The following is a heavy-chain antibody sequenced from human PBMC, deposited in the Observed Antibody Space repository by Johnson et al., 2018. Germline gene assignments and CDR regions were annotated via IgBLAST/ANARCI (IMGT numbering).Heavy chain of an antibody. D-gene: IGHD3-22*01. CDR1: GFTFSSYA. CDR2: ISGSGGST. J-gene: IGHJ3*02. Sequence: QLQESGGGLVQPGGSLRLSCAASGFTFSSYAMSWVRQAPGKGLEWVSAISGSGGSTYYADSVKGRFTISRDNSKNTLYLQMNSLRAEDTAVYYCAKHYYDSSGHHDAFDIWGQGTMVTVSS. V-gene: IGHV3-23*01. CDR3: AKHYYDSSGHHDAFDI.